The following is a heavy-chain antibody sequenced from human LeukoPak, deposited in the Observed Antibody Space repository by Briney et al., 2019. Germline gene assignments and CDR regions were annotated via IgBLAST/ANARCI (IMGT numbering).Heavy chain of an antibody. CDR3: ARDGLGIAAAGTSDHWFDP. CDR1: GGSISSGGYY. V-gene: IGHV4-31*03. J-gene: IGHJ5*02. D-gene: IGHD6-13*01. Sequence: SETLSLTCTVSGGSISSGGYYWGWIRQHPGKGLEWIGYIYYSGSTYYNPSLKSRVTISVDTSKNQFSLKLSSVTAADTAVYYCARDGLGIAAAGTSDHWFDPWGQGTLVTVSS. CDR2: IYYSGST.